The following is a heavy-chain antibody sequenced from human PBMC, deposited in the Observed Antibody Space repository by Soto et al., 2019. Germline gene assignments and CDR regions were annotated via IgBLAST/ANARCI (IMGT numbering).Heavy chain of an antibody. D-gene: IGHD6-19*01. CDR2: INHSGST. CDR1: SGSFSGYY. V-gene: IGHV4-34*01. CDR3: ARSRIAVAGSPVGD. J-gene: IGHJ4*02. Sequence: SETLSLTCAVYSGSFSGYYWNWIRQPPGKGLEWIGEINHSGSTNYSPSLKSRVTISVDTSKNQFSLKLRSVTAADTALYYCARSRIAVAGSPVGDWGQGTPVTVSS.